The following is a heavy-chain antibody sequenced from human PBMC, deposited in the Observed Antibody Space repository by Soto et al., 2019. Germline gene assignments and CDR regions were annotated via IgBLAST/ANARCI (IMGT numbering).Heavy chain of an antibody. J-gene: IGHJ4*02. D-gene: IGHD3-22*01. Sequence: ASVKVSCKASGYTFTSYGISWVRQAPGQGPEWMGWISAYNGNTNYAQKLQGRVTMTTDTSTSTAYMELRSLRSDDTAVYYCARPRLMYYYDSSGYPYYFDYWGQGTLVTVSS. CDR1: GYTFTSYG. CDR2: ISAYNGNT. V-gene: IGHV1-18*01. CDR3: ARPRLMYYYDSSGYPYYFDY.